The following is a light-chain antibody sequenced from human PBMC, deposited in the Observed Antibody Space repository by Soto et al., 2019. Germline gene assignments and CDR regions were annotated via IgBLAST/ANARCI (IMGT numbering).Light chain of an antibody. Sequence: QSVLTQPPSVSGSPGQSITISCTGTSSDVGDYNYVSWYQQHPGKAPKLMISEVSDRSSGVSNRFSASKSGNTASLTISGLQAQDEADYYCSSYTSSSTLVVFGGGTKLTVL. CDR3: SSYTSSSTLVV. CDR2: EVS. CDR1: SSDVGDYNY. J-gene: IGLJ2*01. V-gene: IGLV2-14*01.